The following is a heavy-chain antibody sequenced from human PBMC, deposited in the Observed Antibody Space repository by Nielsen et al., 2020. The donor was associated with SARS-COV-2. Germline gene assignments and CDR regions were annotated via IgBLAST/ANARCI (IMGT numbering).Heavy chain of an antibody. J-gene: IGHJ6*02. CDR3: AKVERAALLRYFDWSPPLGGMDV. CDR1: GFTFDDYG. Sequence: GGSLRLSCAASGFTFDDYGMSWVRQAPGKGLEWVSGINWNGGSTGYADSVKGRFTISRDNAKNSLYLQMNSLRAEDTAVYYCAKVERAALLRYFDWSPPLGGMDVWGQGTTVTVSS. CDR2: INWNGGST. D-gene: IGHD3-9*01. V-gene: IGHV3-20*04.